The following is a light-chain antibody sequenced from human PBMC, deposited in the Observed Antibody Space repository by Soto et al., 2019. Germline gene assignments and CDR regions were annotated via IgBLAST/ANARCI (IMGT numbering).Light chain of an antibody. V-gene: IGLV4-60*02. J-gene: IGLJ2*01. Sequence: QSVLTQSSSASASLGSSVKLTCTLSSGHSSYIIAWHQQQPGKAPRYLMKLEVSGSYKKGSGVPDRFSGSSSGADLYLTISNLPFEDEADYYCETWDNNILVFGGGTKLTVL. CDR3: ETWDNNILV. CDR1: SGHSSYI. CDR2: LEVSGSY.